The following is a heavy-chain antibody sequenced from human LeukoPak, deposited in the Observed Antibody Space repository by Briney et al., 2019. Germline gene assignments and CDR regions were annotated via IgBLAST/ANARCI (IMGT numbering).Heavy chain of an antibody. Sequence: ASVKVYCKASGGTFSSYAISWVRQAPGQGLEWMGGIIPIFGTANYAQKFQGRVTITTDESTSTAYMELSSLRSEDTAVYYCAKDLIAVAGPYYFDYWGQGTLVTVSS. CDR2: IIPIFGTA. J-gene: IGHJ4*02. V-gene: IGHV1-69*05. CDR3: AKDLIAVAGPYYFDY. D-gene: IGHD6-19*01. CDR1: GGTFSSYA.